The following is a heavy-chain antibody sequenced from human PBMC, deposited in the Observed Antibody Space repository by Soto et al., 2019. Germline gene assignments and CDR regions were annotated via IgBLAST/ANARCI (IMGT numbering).Heavy chain of an antibody. J-gene: IGHJ6*03. CDR1: GYSFTSYW. V-gene: IGHV5-51*01. CDR2: IYPGDSDT. D-gene: IGHD2-2*01. Sequence: GESLKISCKGSGYSFTSYWIGWLRQMPGKGLEWMGIIYPGDSDTRYSPSFQGQVTISADKSISTAYLQWSSLKASDTAMYYCARHALLVVPAAMAKDYYYYYMDVWGKGTTLTVSS. CDR3: ARHALLVVPAAMAKDYYYYYMDV.